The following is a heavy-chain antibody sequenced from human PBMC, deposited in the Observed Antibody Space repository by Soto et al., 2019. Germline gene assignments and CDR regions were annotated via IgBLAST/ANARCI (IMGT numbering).Heavy chain of an antibody. CDR3: ARHGYNYGGGYFDY. J-gene: IGHJ4*02. D-gene: IGHD5-18*01. CDR1: GATVGRNT. Sequence: EVQLVESGGGLVQPGGSLRPSCEASGATVGRNTMTWVRRAPGRGLEWVSVIYSGGSTYYADSVKGRFTISRDNSKNTLYLQMNSLRAEDTAVYYCARHGYNYGGGYFDYWGQGTLVTVSS. CDR2: IYSGGST. V-gene: IGHV3-66*04.